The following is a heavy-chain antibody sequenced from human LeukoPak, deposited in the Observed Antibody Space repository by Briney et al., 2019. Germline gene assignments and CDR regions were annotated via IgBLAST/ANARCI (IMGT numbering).Heavy chain of an antibody. CDR1: GFTFSSHS. Sequence: GGSLRLSCAASGFTFSSHSMSWVRQAPGKGLEWVGRIRDKANGYTTEYAASVKDRFTFSRDDSKRSVSLQINSLKTEDTAVYYCARVGNSGGYYYPLDYWGQGTLVTVSS. CDR3: ARVGNSGGYYYPLDY. J-gene: IGHJ4*02. V-gene: IGHV3-72*01. CDR2: IRDKANGYTT. D-gene: IGHD3-22*01.